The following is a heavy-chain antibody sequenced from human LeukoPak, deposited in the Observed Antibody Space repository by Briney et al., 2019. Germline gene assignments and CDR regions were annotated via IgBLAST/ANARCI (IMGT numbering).Heavy chain of an antibody. V-gene: IGHV4-4*07. CDR2: IYTRGST. Sequence: SETLSLTCTVSGGSISSYYWSWIRQPAGKGLEWIGRIYTRGSTNYNPSLKSRVTMSVDTSKNQFSLKLSSVTAADTAVYYCARDYDFWSGYYTYGMDVWGQGTTVTVSS. D-gene: IGHD3-3*01. J-gene: IGHJ6*02. CDR3: ARDYDFWSGYYTYGMDV. CDR1: GGSISSYY.